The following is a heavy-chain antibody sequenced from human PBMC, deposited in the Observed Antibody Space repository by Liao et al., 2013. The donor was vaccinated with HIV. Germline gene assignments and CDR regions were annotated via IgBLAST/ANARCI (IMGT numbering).Heavy chain of an antibody. Sequence: QVQLQESGPGLVKPSQTLSLTCTVSGGSISSGSYYWSWIRQPAGKGLEWIGRIYTSGSTNYNPSLKSRVTISVDTSKNQFSLKLSSVTAADTAVYYCARGPYYYDSSGYYTDYWGQGTLVTVSS. CDR3: ARGPYYYDSSGYYTDY. CDR2: IYTSGST. V-gene: IGHV4-61*02. D-gene: IGHD3-22*01. CDR1: GGSISSGSYY. J-gene: IGHJ4*02.